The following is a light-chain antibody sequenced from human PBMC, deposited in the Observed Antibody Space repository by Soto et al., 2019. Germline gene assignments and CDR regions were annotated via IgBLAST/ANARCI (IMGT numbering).Light chain of an antibody. CDR1: SSDVGSHNL. V-gene: IGLV2-14*02. CDR3: SSYTGSTTYV. CDR2: EVT. J-gene: IGLJ1*01. Sequence: QSALTQPASVSGSPGQSITISCAGTSSDVGSHNLVSWYQHHPGKAPKLLIYEVTDRPSGVSDRFSGSKSGNTASLTISGLRAEDEADYYCSSYTGSTTYVFGTGTKVTVL.